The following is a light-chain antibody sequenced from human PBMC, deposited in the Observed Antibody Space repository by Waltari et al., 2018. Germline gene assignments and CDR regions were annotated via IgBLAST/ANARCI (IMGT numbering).Light chain of an antibody. CDR3: QQRSNWPT. V-gene: IGKV3-11*01. CDR1: ESVSSY. J-gene: IGKJ1*01. Sequence: EIVLTQSPVTLSLFPGERATLSCRASESVSSYFAWYQQKPGQAPRLLIYGASNQATGIPARFSGSGSGTDFTLTISSLEPEDFAVYYCQQRSNWPTFGQGTKVEFK. CDR2: GAS.